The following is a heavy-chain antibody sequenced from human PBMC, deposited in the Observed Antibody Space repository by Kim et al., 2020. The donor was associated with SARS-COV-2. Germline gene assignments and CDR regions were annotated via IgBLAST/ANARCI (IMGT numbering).Heavy chain of an antibody. Sequence: SETLSLTCTVSGGSISSSSYYWGWIRQPPGKGLEWIGSIYYSGSTYYNPSLKSRVTISVDTSKNQFSLKLSSVTAADTAVYYCARQTTRRITMVRTVGDAFDIWGQGTMVTVSS. CDR2: IYYSGST. D-gene: IGHD3-10*01. V-gene: IGHV4-39*01. CDR3: ARQTTRRITMVRTVGDAFDI. CDR1: GGSISSSSYY. J-gene: IGHJ3*02.